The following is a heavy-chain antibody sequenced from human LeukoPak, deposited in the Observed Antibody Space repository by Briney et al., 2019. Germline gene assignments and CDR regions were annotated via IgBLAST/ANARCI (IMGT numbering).Heavy chain of an antibody. J-gene: IGHJ4*02. D-gene: IGHD3-10*01. V-gene: IGHV3-48*03. CDR1: GFTFSSYE. CDR2: ISSSGSTI. CDR3: ARGAYFYGSGSVDY. Sequence: SGGSLRLSCAASGFTFSSYEMNWVRQAPGKGLEWVSYISSSGSTIYYADSVKGRFTISRDNAKNSLFLQMNSLRADDTALYYCARGAYFYGSGSVDYWGQGTMVTV.